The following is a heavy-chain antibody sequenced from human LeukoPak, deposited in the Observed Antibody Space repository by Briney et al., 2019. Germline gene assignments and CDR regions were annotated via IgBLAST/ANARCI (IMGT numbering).Heavy chain of an antibody. CDR2: IRYDGSNK. CDR1: GFTFSSYA. J-gene: IGHJ4*02. CDR3: AKAPPHSSGWYVFDY. Sequence: GGSLRLSCAASGFTFSSYAMSWVRQAPGKGLEWVAFIRYDGSNKYYADSVKGRFTISRDNSKNTLYLQMNSLRAEDTAVYYCAKAPPHSSGWYVFDYWGQGTLVTVSS. D-gene: IGHD6-19*01. V-gene: IGHV3-30*02.